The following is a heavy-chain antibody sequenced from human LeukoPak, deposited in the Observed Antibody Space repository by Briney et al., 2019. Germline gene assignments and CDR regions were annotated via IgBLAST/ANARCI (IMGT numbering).Heavy chain of an antibody. J-gene: IGHJ5*02. CDR2: INHSGST. CDR1: GGPFSGYY. Sequence: MTSETLSLTCAVYGGPFSGYYWSWIRQPPGKGLEWIGEINHSGSTNYNPSLKSRVTISVDTSKSQFSLKLSSVTAADTAVYYCAAETTAGNAWGQGTLVAVSS. V-gene: IGHV4-34*01. CDR3: AAETTAGNA. D-gene: IGHD6-13*01.